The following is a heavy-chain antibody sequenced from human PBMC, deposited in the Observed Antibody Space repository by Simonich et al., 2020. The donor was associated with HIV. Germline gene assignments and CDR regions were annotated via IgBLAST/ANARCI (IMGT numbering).Heavy chain of an antibody. J-gene: IGHJ3*01. CDR1: GFTFSNYW. Sequence: EVQLVESGGGLVQSGGSLRLSCVASGFTFSNYWMDWVRQAPGKGLEWVSRIKSDGTTTIYADSVKGRFIISRDNAKNTLYLQMNSLRTEDTAVYFCYGAFDVWGQGTMVTVSS. V-gene: IGHV3-74*01. CDR2: IKSDGTTT. D-gene: IGHD4-17*01. CDR3: YGAFDV.